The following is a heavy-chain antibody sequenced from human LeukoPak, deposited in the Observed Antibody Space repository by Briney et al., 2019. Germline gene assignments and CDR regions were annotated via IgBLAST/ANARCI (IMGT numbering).Heavy chain of an antibody. CDR2: IYSIGTT. J-gene: IGHJ4*02. CDR1: GFTVSSNF. CDR3: ARDRDYGGFAY. Sequence: GGSLRLSCAASGFTVSSNFMSWVRQAPGKGLEWVSVIYSIGTTYYADSVRGRFTISRDNSKDTLYLQMNNLRAEDTAVYYCARDRDYGGFAYWGQATLDTVSS. V-gene: IGHV3-53*01. D-gene: IGHD4/OR15-4a*01.